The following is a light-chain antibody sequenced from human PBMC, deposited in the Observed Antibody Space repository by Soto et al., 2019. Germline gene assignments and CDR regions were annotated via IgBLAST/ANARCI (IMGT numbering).Light chain of an antibody. J-gene: IGLJ2*01. Sequence: QSALTQPPSASGSPGQSVTISCTGTSSDVGGYKYVSWYQQHPGKAPKLMIYEVTKRPSGVPDRFSGSKSGNTASLTVSGLQAEDEAAYFCSSYEGRNNVIFGGGTKVTV. CDR1: SSDVGGYKY. CDR2: EVT. V-gene: IGLV2-8*01. CDR3: SSYEGRNNVI.